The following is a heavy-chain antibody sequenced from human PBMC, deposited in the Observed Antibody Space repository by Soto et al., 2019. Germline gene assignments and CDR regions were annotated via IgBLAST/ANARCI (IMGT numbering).Heavy chain of an antibody. CDR1: GYTFTSYA. CDR2: INAGNGNT. D-gene: IGHD3-10*01. Sequence: ASVKVSCKASGYTFTSYAMHWVRQAPGQRLEWMGWINAGNGNTKHSQKFQGRVTITRDTSASTAYMELSSLRSEDTAVYYCVKDTMVRGVRSGSWFDPWGQGTLVTVSS. V-gene: IGHV1-3*01. J-gene: IGHJ5*02. CDR3: VKDTMVRGVRSGSWFDP.